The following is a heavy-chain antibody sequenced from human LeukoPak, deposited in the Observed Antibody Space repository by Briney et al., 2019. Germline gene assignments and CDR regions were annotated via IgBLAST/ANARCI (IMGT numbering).Heavy chain of an antibody. V-gene: IGHV3-30*15. CDR2: ISYDGSNK. D-gene: IGHD3-10*01. CDR1: GFTFSTYA. Sequence: GGSLRLSCAASGFTFSTYAMHWVRQGPGKWREWVAVISYDGSNKYYADSVKGRFTISRDNSKNTLYLQMSSLSAEDTAVYYCARTTTPHYYGSGSYALGYWGQGTLVTVPS. J-gene: IGHJ4*02. CDR3: ARTTTPHYYGSGSYALGY.